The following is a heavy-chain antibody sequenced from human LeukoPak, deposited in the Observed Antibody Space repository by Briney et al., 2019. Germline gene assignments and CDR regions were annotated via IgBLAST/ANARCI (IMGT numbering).Heavy chain of an antibody. CDR2: IKQDGSEK. J-gene: IGHJ4*02. CDR3: ARDGYSYDY. Sequence: GGSLRLSCAASGFTFSGSAMHWVRQAPGKGLEWVANIKQDGSEKYYVDSVKGRFTISRDNAKNSLYLQMNSLRAEDTAVYYCARDGYSYDYWGQGTLVTVSS. V-gene: IGHV3-7*01. CDR1: GFTFSGSA. D-gene: IGHD5-18*01.